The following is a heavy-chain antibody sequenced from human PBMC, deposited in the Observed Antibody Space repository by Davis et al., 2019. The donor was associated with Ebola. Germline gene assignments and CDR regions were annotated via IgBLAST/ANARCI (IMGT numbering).Heavy chain of an antibody. J-gene: IGHJ4*02. CDR3: ATPVGYSSSWYGYYFDY. Sequence: SCKASGFTFSSYAMSWVRQAPGKGLEWVSAISGSGGSTYYADSVKGRFTISRDNSKNTLYLQMNSLRAEDTAVYYCATPVGYSSSWYGYYFDYWGQGTLVTVSS. CDR1: GFTFSSYA. D-gene: IGHD6-13*01. CDR2: ISGSGGST. V-gene: IGHV3-23*01.